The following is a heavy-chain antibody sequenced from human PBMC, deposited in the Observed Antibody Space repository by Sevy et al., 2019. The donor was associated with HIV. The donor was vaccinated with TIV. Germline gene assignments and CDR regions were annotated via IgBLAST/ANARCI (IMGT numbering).Heavy chain of an antibody. Sequence: GGSVRLSCTVSGFTFSDYYMSWIRQAPGKGLEWVSDISSGSTYTKYADSVKGRFTISRDNAKNSLYLQMNSLRVEDTAVYYCSRDRRNYAGQYFDYWGQGTLVTVSS. D-gene: IGHD1-7*01. J-gene: IGHJ4*02. V-gene: IGHV3-11*06. CDR3: SRDRRNYAGQYFDY. CDR2: ISSGSTYT. CDR1: GFTFSDYY.